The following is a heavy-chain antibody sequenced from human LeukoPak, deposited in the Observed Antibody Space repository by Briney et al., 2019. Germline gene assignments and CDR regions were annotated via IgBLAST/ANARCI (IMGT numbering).Heavy chain of an antibody. V-gene: IGHV1-24*01. CDR2: FDPEDGET. D-gene: IGHD6-19*01. J-gene: IGHJ6*02. CDR3: ATGYSSGWFRPYYYYGMDV. Sequence: ASVKVSCKVSGYTLTELSMHWVRQAPGKGLEWMGGFDPEDGETIYAQKFQGRVTMTEDTSTDTAYMELSSLRSEDTAVYYCATGYSSGWFRPYYYYGMDVWGQGTTVTVSS. CDR1: GYTLTELS.